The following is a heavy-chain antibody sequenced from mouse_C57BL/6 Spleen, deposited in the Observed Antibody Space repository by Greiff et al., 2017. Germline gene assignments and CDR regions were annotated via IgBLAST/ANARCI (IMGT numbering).Heavy chain of an antibody. CDR1: GYAFSSYW. Sequence: QVQLQQSGAELVKPGASVKISCKASGYAFSSYWMNWVKQRPGKGLEWIGQIYPGDGDTNYNGKFKGKATLTADKSSSTAYMQLSSLTSEYSAVYFCARFEDDGAGFAYWGQGTLVTVSA. V-gene: IGHV1-80*01. CDR2: IYPGDGDT. J-gene: IGHJ3*01. D-gene: IGHD2-12*01. CDR3: ARFEDDGAGFAY.